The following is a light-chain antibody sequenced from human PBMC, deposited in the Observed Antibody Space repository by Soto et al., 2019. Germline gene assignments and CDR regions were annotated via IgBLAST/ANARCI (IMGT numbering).Light chain of an antibody. Sequence: NFMLTQPHSVSESPGKTVTISCTRSSGSIANNYMQWYQQRPGSAPTTVIFENNQRTSGVPDRFSGSTDGSSNSASLTISGLQTEDEADYYCQSYDSSFVVFGGGTKLTVL. V-gene: IGLV6-57*04. CDR3: QSYDSSFVV. J-gene: IGLJ2*01. CDR2: ENN. CDR1: SGSIANNY.